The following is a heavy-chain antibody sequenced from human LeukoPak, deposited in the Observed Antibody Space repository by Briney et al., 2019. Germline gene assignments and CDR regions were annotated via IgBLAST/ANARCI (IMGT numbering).Heavy chain of an antibody. V-gene: IGHV4-34*01. CDR1: GGSFSGYY. Sequence: SETLSLTCAVYGGSFSGYYWSWIRQPPGKGLEWIGEINHSGSTNYNPSLKSRVTISVDTSKNQFSLKLSSVTAADTAVYYCARGPVDIVATTLCHIHIRGRYCGGDCCSGLFDYWGQGTLVTVSS. CDR3: ARGPVDIVATTLCHIHIRGRYCGGDCCSGLFDY. D-gene: IGHD2-21*02. CDR2: INHSGST. J-gene: IGHJ4*02.